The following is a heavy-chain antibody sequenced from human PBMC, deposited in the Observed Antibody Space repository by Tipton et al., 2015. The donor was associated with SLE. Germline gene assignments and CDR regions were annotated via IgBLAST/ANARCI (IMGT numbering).Heavy chain of an antibody. Sequence: LRLSCAVSGDSVGSGDYSWSWIRQPLGKALEWIGYIYHTGTTYYNPSLKSRVTMSIDKSNNQFSLKLSSVTVADTAVYYCARVGQERVMGRRCFDPWGQGTLVTVSS. CDR3: ARVGQERVMGRRCFDP. J-gene: IGHJ5*02. D-gene: IGHD6-13*01. CDR1: GDSVGSGDYS. V-gene: IGHV4-30-2*01. CDR2: IYHTGTT.